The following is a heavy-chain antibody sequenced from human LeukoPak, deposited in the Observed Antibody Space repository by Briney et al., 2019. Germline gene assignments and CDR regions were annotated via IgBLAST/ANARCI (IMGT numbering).Heavy chain of an antibody. J-gene: IGHJ3*02. Sequence: SETLSLTCTVSGGSISSSSYYWGWIRQPPGKGLEWIGSIYYSGSTYYNPSLKSRVTISVDTSKNQFSLKLSSVNAADTAVYYCARLVGSTSCYGCKEVEYAFDIWGQGTMVTVSS. CDR2: IYYSGST. D-gene: IGHD2-2*01. CDR1: GGSISSSSYY. CDR3: ARLVGSTSCYGCKEVEYAFDI. V-gene: IGHV4-39*01.